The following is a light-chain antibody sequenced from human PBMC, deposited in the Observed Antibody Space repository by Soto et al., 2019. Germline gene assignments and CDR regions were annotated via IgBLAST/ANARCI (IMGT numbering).Light chain of an antibody. CDR1: QGISNY. CDR3: QQRSSWPIT. V-gene: IGKV1-9*01. J-gene: IGKJ5*01. CDR2: AAS. Sequence: IQLTHSPSSLSASVGYRVTSTCRASQGISNYLAWYQQKPGKAPNLLIYAASTLQSGVPSRFSGSGSGTDFTLTISSLEPEDFAVYYCQQRSSWPITFGQGTRLEIK.